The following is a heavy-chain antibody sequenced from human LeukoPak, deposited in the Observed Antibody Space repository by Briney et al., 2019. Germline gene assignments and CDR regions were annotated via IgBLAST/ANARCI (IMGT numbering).Heavy chain of an antibody. Sequence: SETLSLTCTVSNVSISSGSHYWNWIRQPAGKGLEWIGRIYAGGRSNYNPSLRSRVTISVDTSKNQFSLRLSSVTATDTGVYYCAREGLVAYNWFDPWGQGTLVTVSS. CDR1: NVSISSGSHY. J-gene: IGHJ5*02. CDR2: IYAGGRS. V-gene: IGHV4-61*02. CDR3: AREGLVAYNWFDP.